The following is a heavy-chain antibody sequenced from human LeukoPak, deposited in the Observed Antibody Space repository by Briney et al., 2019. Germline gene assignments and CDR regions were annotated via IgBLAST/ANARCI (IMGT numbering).Heavy chain of an antibody. D-gene: IGHD3-10*01. J-gene: IGHJ3*02. CDR3: ARARLLWDDAFDI. CDR2: ISGSGGSI. Sequence: GGSLRLSCAASGFTFSSYAMSWVRQAPGKGLEWVSAISGSGGSINYADSVKGRFTISRDNSKNTLYLQMNSLRAEDTAVYYCARARLLWDDAFDIWGQGTMVTVSS. V-gene: IGHV3-23*01. CDR1: GFTFSSYA.